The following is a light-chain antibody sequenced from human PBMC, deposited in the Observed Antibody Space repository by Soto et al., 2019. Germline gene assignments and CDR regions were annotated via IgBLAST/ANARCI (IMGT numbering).Light chain of an antibody. Sequence: DFQMTQSPSSLSAAVGDRVTITCRASQDISTWLAWYQQKPGKAPKLLIYAASSLQSAVPSRFSGSGSGTDFTLSISSLQPEDSATYYCRQANTFPFSFGPGTKVDIK. CDR1: QDISTW. CDR2: AAS. J-gene: IGKJ3*01. V-gene: IGKV1-12*02. CDR3: RQANTFPFS.